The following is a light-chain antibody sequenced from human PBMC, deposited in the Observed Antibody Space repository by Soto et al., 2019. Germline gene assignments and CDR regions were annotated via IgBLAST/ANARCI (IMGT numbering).Light chain of an antibody. CDR2: RNY. V-gene: IGLV1-47*01. Sequence: QSVLTQPPSASGTPGQRVTISCYGSSSNIGSKNVHWYQQLPGTAPKLLIYRNYQRPSGVPDRFSGSKSGTSASLAISGLRSEDEADYYCAAWADSLNGVMFGGGTKLTVL. CDR3: AAWADSLNGVM. J-gene: IGLJ3*02. CDR1: SSNIGSKN.